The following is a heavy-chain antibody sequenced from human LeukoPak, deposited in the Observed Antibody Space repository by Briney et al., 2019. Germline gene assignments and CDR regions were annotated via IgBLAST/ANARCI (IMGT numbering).Heavy chain of an antibody. CDR3: VGRLSGSNLDGVDI. CDR1: GFTFSDHY. D-gene: IGHD1-26*01. J-gene: IGHJ3*02. Sequence: GGSLRLSCAASGFTFSDHYMDWVRQAPGKGLEWVGRSRNKANSYTTEYAASVKGRFTISRDESKNSLYLQMNSLRSEDTAVYYCVGRLSGSNLDGVDIGGQGTMVSVSS. CDR2: SRNKANSYTT. V-gene: IGHV3-72*01.